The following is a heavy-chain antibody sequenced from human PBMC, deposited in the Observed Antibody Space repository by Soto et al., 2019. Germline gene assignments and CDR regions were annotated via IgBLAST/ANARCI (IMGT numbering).Heavy chain of an antibody. D-gene: IGHD4-17*01. CDR2: IYYSGST. V-gene: IGHV4-39*01. CDR1: GGSISSSSYY. Sequence: SETLSLTCTVSGGSISSSSYYWGWIRQPPGKGLEWIGSIYYSGSTYYNPSLKSRVTISVDTSKNQFSLKLSSVTAADTAVYYCARRAVTTYGKVLNWYFDLWGRGTLVTVSS. CDR3: ARRAVTTYGKVLNWYFDL. J-gene: IGHJ2*01.